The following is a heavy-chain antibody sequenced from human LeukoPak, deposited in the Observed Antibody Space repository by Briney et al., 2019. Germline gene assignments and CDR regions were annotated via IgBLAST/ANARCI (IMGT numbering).Heavy chain of an antibody. CDR3: ARDENYYYSSGYYKD. CDR1: GGSISSGGYY. Sequence: SETLSLTCTVSGGSISSGGYYWSWIRQPPGKGLEWIGYIYHSGSTYYNPSLKSRVTISVDMSKNHFSLNLSSVTAADTAVYYCARDENYYYSSGYYKDWGQGTLVTVSS. J-gene: IGHJ4*02. D-gene: IGHD3-22*01. V-gene: IGHV4-30-2*01. CDR2: IYHSGST.